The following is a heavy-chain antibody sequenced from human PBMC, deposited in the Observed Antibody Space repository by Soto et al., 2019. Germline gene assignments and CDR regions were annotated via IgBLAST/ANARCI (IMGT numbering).Heavy chain of an antibody. Sequence: GGSLRLSCAASGFTFSSYGMHWVRQAPGKGLEWVAVISYDGSNKYYADSVKGRFTISRDNSKNTLYLQMNSLRAEDTAVYYCAKDLKTQGGKGARYFDYWGQGTLVTVSS. CDR2: ISYDGSNK. V-gene: IGHV3-30*18. CDR1: GFTFSSYG. CDR3: AKDLKTQGGKGARYFDY. J-gene: IGHJ4*02. D-gene: IGHD2-15*01.